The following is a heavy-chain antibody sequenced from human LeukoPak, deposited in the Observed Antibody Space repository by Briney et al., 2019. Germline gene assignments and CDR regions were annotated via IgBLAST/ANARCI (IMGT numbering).Heavy chain of an antibody. J-gene: IGHJ4*02. CDR3: ARASYYYGSGDY. Sequence: GGSLRLSCAASGFSFSNYPMHWVRQAPGKGLEWVAVIANDGKDKHNADSVKGRFTISRDNPKNTLYLQMNSLRAEDTAMYYCARASYYYGSGDYWGQGTLVTVSS. V-gene: IGHV3-30*04. CDR2: IANDGKDK. D-gene: IGHD3-10*01. CDR1: GFSFSNYP.